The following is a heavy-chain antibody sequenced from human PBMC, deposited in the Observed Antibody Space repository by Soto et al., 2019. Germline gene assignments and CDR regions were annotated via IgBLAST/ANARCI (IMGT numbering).Heavy chain of an antibody. CDR2: ISYDGSNK. Sequence: GGSLRLSCAASGCTFISYAMHWVLQAPGKGLEWVAVISYDGSNKYYADSVKGRFTISRDNSKNTLYLQMNSLRAEDTAVYYCARDVCVVVPAANYSDYPGQGTLVTVSS. J-gene: IGHJ4*02. CDR3: ARDVCVVVPAANYSDY. CDR1: GCTFISYA. V-gene: IGHV3-30-3*01. D-gene: IGHD2-2*01.